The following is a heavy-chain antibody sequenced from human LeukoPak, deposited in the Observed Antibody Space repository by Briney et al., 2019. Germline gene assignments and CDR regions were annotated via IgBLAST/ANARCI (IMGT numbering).Heavy chain of an antibody. V-gene: IGHV4-4*07. CDR1: GGSISSYS. CDR2: IYTSGSA. Sequence: SETLSLTCSVTGGSISSYSWGWIRQPPGRGLEWIGHIYTSGSANYSPSLKSRVTMSVDTSKNQFSLKLSSVTAADTAVYYCARDKGVYCSSTSCYHYYYMDVWGKGTTVTVSS. J-gene: IGHJ6*03. D-gene: IGHD2-2*01. CDR3: ARDKGVYCSSTSCYHYYYMDV.